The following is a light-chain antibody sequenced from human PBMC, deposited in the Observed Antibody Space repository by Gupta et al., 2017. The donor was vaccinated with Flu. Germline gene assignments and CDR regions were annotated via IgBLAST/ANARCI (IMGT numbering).Light chain of an antibody. CDR3: QQRNNYPPLT. CDR2: GSS. CDR1: QVIGSY. J-gene: IGKJ5*01. Sequence: DIQLTQSPSFLSTSVGDRVTITCRARQVIGSYLAWYKQKPGKAPKLLIYGSSTFQRGVQSRFSGSGCGKELTLTISSRQQEDFATYYCQQRNNYPPLTFGEGTRMEIK. V-gene: IGKV1-9*01.